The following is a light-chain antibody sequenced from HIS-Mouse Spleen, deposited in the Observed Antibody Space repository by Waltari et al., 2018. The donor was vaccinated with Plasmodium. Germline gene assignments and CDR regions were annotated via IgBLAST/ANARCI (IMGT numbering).Light chain of an antibody. Sequence: DIVLQQSPGTLSLSPGASATTSCRASQSVSSSYLAWYQQKPGQAPRLLIYGASSRATGIPDRFSGSGSGTDFTLTISRLEPEDFAVYYCQQYGSSPYTFGQGTKLEIK. CDR1: QSVSSSY. V-gene: IGKV3-20*01. CDR2: GAS. J-gene: IGKJ2*01. CDR3: QQYGSSPYT.